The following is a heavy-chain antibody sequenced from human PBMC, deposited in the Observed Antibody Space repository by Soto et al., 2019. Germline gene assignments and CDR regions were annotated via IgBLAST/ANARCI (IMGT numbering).Heavy chain of an antibody. CDR3: LRLGGGIQMTDLAFEM. CDR2: NYYSGST. Sequence: SDTLSLTCTVLGGSISRYYWSWIRQPPGKGREWIGYNYYSGSTNYNPSLKSRVTISVDTSKNQFSLKLGSVTDADTAVYYCLRLGGGIQMTDLAFEMWGQPIVVTFSS. V-gene: IGHV4-59*01. D-gene: IGHD3-16*01. J-gene: IGHJ3*02. CDR1: GGSISRYY.